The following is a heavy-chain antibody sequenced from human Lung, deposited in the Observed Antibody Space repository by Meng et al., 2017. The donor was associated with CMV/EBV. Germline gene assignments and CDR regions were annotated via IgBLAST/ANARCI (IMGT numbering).Heavy chain of an antibody. J-gene: IGHJ3*02. V-gene: IGHV3-48*04. Sequence: GESLKISCAASGFTFSSYSMNWVRQAPGKGLEWVSYISTSSSTKNYADSVKGRFTISRDNAKNSLYLQMNSLRAEDTAVYYCANDAFDIWGQGTMVTVSS. CDR3: ANDAFDI. CDR2: ISTSSSTK. CDR1: GFTFSSYS.